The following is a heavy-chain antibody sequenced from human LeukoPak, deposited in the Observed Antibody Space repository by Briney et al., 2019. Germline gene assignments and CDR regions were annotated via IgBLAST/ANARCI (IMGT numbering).Heavy chain of an antibody. Sequence: GGSLSLSCAASGFTVSNNYMSWVRQAPGKGLEWVALIYSGGSTYYADFVKGRFTISRDNSKNTLYLQMSSLRAEDTAVYYCAGFSHKGVWGQGTTATVSS. CDR2: IYSGGST. CDR3: AGFSHKGV. V-gene: IGHV3-66*01. J-gene: IGHJ6*02. CDR1: GFTVSNNY.